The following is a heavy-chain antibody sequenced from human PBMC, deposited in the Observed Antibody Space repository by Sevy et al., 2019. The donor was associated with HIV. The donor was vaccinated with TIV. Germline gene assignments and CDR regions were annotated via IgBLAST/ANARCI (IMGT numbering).Heavy chain of an antibody. Sequence: GGSLRLSCAASGFTFSSYWMSWVRQSPERGLEWVANINLDGSEKFYGDSVKGRFTVSRDNTKNLLYLQMNSLRVEDTAVYYCARNNAGENPWVHWGQGTLVTVSS. CDR1: GFTFSSYW. CDR2: INLDGSEK. V-gene: IGHV3-7*01. CDR3: ARNNAGENPWVH. D-gene: IGHD1-1*01. J-gene: IGHJ4*02.